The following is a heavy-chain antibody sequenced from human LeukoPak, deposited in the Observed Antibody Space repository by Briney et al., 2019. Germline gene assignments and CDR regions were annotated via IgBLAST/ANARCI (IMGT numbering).Heavy chain of an antibody. CDR3: ARSVVGAPHFDY. V-gene: IGHV4-59*08. D-gene: IGHD2-15*01. J-gene: IGHJ4*02. Sequence: TSETLSLTCTVSGGSITSSYWSWIRQPPGKGLEWIGYIFYSGSTNYNPSLKSRVTISLDTSKNQFSVKLTSVTAADTAVYYCARSVVGAPHFDYWGQGTLVTVSS. CDR2: IFYSGST. CDR1: GGSITSSY.